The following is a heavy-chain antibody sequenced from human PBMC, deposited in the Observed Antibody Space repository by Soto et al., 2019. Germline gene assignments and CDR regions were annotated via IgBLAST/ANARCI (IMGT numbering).Heavy chain of an antibody. V-gene: IGHV1-69*08. J-gene: IGHJ4*02. Sequence: QVQLVQSGAEVKKPGSSVKVSCKASGGTFSPSTINWVRQAPGQGLEWMGRIIPFHGVTNYAQKFQARVTITAEKAPSTVYMELSGLRFEDTAMYYCTRDWEITVSTWSFGGFWGRGTLVTVSS. CDR3: TRDWEITVSTWSFGGF. CDR1: GGTFSPST. D-gene: IGHD3-10*01. CDR2: IIPFHGVT.